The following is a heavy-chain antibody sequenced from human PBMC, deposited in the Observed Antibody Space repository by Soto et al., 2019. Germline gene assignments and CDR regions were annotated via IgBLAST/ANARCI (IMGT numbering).Heavy chain of an antibody. CDR1: GFTVSSNY. V-gene: IGHV3-66*01. CDR2: IYSGGST. CDR3: ARERQVPGVVIGYFDY. Sequence: EVQLVESGGGLVQPGGSLRLSCAASGFTVSSNYMSWVRQAPGKGLEWVSVIYSGGSTYYADSVKGRFTISRDNSKNTLYLQMNSLGAEDTAVYYCARERQVPGVVIGYFDYWGQGTLVTVSS. J-gene: IGHJ4*02. D-gene: IGHD3-16*02.